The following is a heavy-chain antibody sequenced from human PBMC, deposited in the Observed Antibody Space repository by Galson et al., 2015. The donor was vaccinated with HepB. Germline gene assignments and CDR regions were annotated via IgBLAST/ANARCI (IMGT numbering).Heavy chain of an antibody. Sequence: SVKVSCKASGFTFTSSAVHWVRQGRGQGLEWIGWIVVGSGNTNYPQKFQERVTITRDMATSTAFMELSSLRSDDMAVYYCAAVSVYYDVWSGYPTGENGLDVWGQGTTATVSS. J-gene: IGHJ6*02. CDR3: AAVSVYYDVWSGYPTGENGLDV. D-gene: IGHD3-3*01. V-gene: IGHV1-58*01. CDR1: GFTFTSSA. CDR2: IVVGSGNT.